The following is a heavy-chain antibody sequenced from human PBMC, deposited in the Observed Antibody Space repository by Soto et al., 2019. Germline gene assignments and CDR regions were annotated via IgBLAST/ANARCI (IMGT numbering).Heavy chain of an antibody. CDR3: ARGPRLPPSYFDY. J-gene: IGHJ4*02. Sequence: QVQLQQWGAGLLKPSETLSLTCAVYGGSFSGYYWSWIRQPPGKGLEWIGEINHSVSTNYNPSLKSRVTISVDTSKNQFSLKLSSVTAADTAVYYCARGPRLPPSYFDYWGQGPLVTVS. CDR2: INHSVST. CDR1: GGSFSGYY. D-gene: IGHD4-17*01. V-gene: IGHV4-34*01.